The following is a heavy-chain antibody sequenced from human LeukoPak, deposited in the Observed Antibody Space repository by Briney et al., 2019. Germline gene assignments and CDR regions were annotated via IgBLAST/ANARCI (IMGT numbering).Heavy chain of an antibody. J-gene: IGHJ4*02. V-gene: IGHV3-21*01. D-gene: IGHD1-1*01. CDR1: GFTFSSYS. CDR3: ARDLVGTLDY. CDR2: NSSSSSYI. Sequence: GGSLRLSCAASGFTFSSYSMNWVRQAPGKGLEWVSSNSSSSSYIYYADSVKGRFTISRDNAKNSLYLQMNSLRAEDTAVYYCARDLVGTLDYWGQGILVTVSS.